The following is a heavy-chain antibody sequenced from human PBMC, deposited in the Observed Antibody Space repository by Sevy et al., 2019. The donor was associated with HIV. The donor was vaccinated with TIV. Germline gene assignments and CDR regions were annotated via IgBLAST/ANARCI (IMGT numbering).Heavy chain of an antibody. V-gene: IGHV3-30-3*01. CDR3: AREQGWELPYYGMDV. CDR1: GFTFSSYA. CDR2: ISYDGSNK. Sequence: GGSLRLSCAAPGFTFSSYAMHCVRQAPGKGLEWVAVISYDGSNKYYADSVKGRFTITRDNSKNTLYLQMNSLRAEDTAVYYCAREQGWELPYYGMDVWGQGTTVTVSS. J-gene: IGHJ6*02. D-gene: IGHD1-26*01.